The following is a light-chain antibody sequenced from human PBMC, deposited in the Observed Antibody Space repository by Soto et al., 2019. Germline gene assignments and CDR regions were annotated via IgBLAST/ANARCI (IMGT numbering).Light chain of an antibody. CDR2: GAS. J-gene: IGKJ1*01. CDR1: QSVTSN. CDR3: QQHNNWPRWT. Sequence: EIVMTQSPATLSVSPGERATLSCRASQSVTSNLAWYQQKPGQAPRLLMYGASTRATGIPDRFSGSGSGTEFTLTISSLQSEDFAVYYCQQHNNWPRWTFGQGTKVEIK. V-gene: IGKV3-15*01.